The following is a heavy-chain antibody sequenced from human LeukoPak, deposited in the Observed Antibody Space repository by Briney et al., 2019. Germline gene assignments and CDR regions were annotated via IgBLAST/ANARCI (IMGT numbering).Heavy chain of an antibody. CDR2: IGSDNKP. D-gene: IGHD5-18*01. CDR1: GFTFSSYA. Sequence: GGSLRLSCAASGFTFSSYAMSWVRQAPGKGLEWVSSIGSDNKPHYSESVKGRFAISRDNSKSMLFLQLNSLRAEDTAVYYCARVSTTAIVAFDYWGQGTLVTVSS. CDR3: ARVSTTAIVAFDY. V-gene: IGHV3-23*05. J-gene: IGHJ4*02.